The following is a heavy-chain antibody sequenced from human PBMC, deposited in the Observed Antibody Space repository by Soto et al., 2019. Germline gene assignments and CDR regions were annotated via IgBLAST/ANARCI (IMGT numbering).Heavy chain of an antibody. Sequence: VQLVESGGGVVQPGRSLRLSCAASGFTFSSYAMHWVRQAPGKGLEWVAVISYDGSNKYYADSVKGRFTISRDNSKNTLYLQMNSLRAEDTAVYYCARPSGGGAFDIWGQGTMVTVSS. D-gene: IGHD3-10*01. CDR1: GFTFSSYA. V-gene: IGHV3-30-3*01. CDR3: ARPSGGGAFDI. CDR2: ISYDGSNK. J-gene: IGHJ3*02.